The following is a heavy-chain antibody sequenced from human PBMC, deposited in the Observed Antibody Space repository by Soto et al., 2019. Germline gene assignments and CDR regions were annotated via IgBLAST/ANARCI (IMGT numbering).Heavy chain of an antibody. CDR3: ARSYCSGTACYSEGPDY. V-gene: IGHV3-74*01. Sequence: GGSLRLSCAASGFTFSNFWMHWVRQAPGKGLVWVSRINMDGSSTNYADSVKGRFTISRDNTKNTLSLQMNSLRAEDTAIYYCARSYCSGTACYSEGPDYWDPETLVTVSS. J-gene: IGHJ4*02. CDR2: INMDGSST. D-gene: IGHD2-15*01. CDR1: GFTFSNFW.